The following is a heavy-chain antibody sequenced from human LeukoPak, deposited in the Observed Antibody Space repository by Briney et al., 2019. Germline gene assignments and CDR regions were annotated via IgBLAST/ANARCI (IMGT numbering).Heavy chain of an antibody. CDR1: GFTFSSYG. J-gene: IGHJ3*02. V-gene: IGHV3-30*02. D-gene: IGHD2-2*02. Sequence: AGGSLRLSFAASGFTFSSYGMHWVRQAPGKGLEWVAVMWYGGSNKYYADSVKGRFTISRDNSKNTLYLQMNSLRAEDTAVYYCAKEMTPRYQLLYSGDAFDIWGQGTMVTVSS. CDR2: MWYGGSNK. CDR3: AKEMTPRYQLLYSGDAFDI.